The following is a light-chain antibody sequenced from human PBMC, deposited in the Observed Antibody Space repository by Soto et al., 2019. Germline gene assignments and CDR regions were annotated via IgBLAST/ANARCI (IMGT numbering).Light chain of an antibody. CDR3: SSYSRSNSLV. V-gene: IGLV2-14*01. Sequence: QSALTQPASVSGSPGQSLTISCTGTSNDVGKYNHVSWYQHHAGKAPKLMIYEVTNRPSEISNRFSGSKSGNTASLTISGLQAEDEADYYCSSYSRSNSLVFGTGTKLTVL. J-gene: IGLJ1*01. CDR1: SNDVGKYNH. CDR2: EVT.